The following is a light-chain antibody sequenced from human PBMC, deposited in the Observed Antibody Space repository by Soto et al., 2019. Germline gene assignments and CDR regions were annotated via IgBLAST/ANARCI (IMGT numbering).Light chain of an antibody. Sequence: QSVLTQSPSASASLGASVKLTCTRSSGHSRYAIAWHQQQPEKGPRYLMKLNSDGSHSKGDGIPDRFSGSSSGAERYLTISILQSEDEADYYCQIWGTGTYVVFGGGTKLTVL. V-gene: IGLV4-69*01. CDR2: LNSDGSH. CDR1: SGHSRYA. J-gene: IGLJ2*01. CDR3: QIWGTGTYVV.